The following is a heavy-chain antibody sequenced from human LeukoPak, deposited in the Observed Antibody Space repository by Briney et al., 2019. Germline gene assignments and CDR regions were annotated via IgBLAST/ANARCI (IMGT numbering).Heavy chain of an antibody. D-gene: IGHD6-13*01. V-gene: IGHV1-69*13. CDR2: IIPIFGTA. CDR1: GGTFSSYA. CDR3: ARGGRVAAAGNSVEVADY. Sequence: ASVKVSCKASGGTFSSYAISWVRQAPAQGLEWMGGIIPIFGTANYAQKFQGRVTITADESTSTAYMELSSLRSEDTAVYYCARGGRVAAAGNSVEVADYWGQGTLVTVSS. J-gene: IGHJ4*02.